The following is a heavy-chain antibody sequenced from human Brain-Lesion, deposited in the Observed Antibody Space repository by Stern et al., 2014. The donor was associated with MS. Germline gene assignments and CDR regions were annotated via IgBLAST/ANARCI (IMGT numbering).Heavy chain of an antibody. V-gene: IGHV4-39*02. J-gene: IGHJ4*02. Sequence: VQLVESGPGLVKPSETLSLTCTVSGGSIGRSSYYWGWIRQPPGKGLEWIGNIFYTGSTFYDPSLNSRVPFSVATSTNHFSLSLNFVTAADTAVYYCARGAGVFDSWGQGTLVTVSP. CDR3: ARGAGVFDS. CDR2: IFYTGST. D-gene: IGHD6-19*01. CDR1: GGSIGRSSYY.